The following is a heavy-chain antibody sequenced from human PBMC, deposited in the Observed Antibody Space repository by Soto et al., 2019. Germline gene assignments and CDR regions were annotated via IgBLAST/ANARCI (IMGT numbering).Heavy chain of an antibody. Sequence: SETLSLTCTVSGGSISSSSYYWGWIRQPPGKGLEWIGSIYYSGSTYYNPSLKNQVTISVDTSKNKFSLKLSSVTAAETAVYYCARSTSDILTGYYISASYYYMDVWGKGTTVTVSS. CDR1: GGSISSSSYY. D-gene: IGHD3-9*01. V-gene: IGHV4-39*01. CDR2: IYYSGST. CDR3: ARSTSDILTGYYISASYYYMDV. J-gene: IGHJ6*03.